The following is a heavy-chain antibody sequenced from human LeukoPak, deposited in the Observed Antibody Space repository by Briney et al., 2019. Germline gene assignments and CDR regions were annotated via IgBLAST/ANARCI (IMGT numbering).Heavy chain of an antibody. CDR1: GFTFSSYS. Sequence: GGSLRLSCAASGFTFSSYSLNWVRQAPGKGLEWVSSISSSSIYIYYADSLKGRFTISRDNAKNSLYLQMNSLRAEDTAVYYCARYRFVVGATDSFDMWGQGTTVTVSS. J-gene: IGHJ3*02. D-gene: IGHD1-26*01. V-gene: IGHV3-21*01. CDR2: ISSSSIYI. CDR3: ARYRFVVGATDSFDM.